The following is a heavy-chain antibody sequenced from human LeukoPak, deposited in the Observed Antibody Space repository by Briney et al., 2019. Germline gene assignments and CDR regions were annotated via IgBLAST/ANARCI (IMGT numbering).Heavy chain of an antibody. V-gene: IGHV4-39*01. D-gene: IGHD3-3*01. CDR2: IYYSGST. J-gene: IGHJ4*02. CDR3: ARHGDGYLWSYIDY. Sequence: SETLSLTCTVSGGSISSSSYYWGWIRQPPGKGLEWIGSIYYSGSTYYNPSLKSRVTISVDTSKNQFSLKLSSVTAADTAVYYCARHGDGYLWSYIDYWGQGTLVTVSS. CDR1: GGSISSSSYY.